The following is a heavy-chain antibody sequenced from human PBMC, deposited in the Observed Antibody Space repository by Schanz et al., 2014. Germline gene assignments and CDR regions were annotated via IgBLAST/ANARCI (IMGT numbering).Heavy chain of an antibody. Sequence: QVHLVQSGAVLKTPGASVNVSCKTSGQTVSSYFIQWVRQAPGQGLEWMGIIDPRDGATNYGVKLQGGVPMARDTSTATGSMHRRGLRPDDTAVYYCALEHNSPSGAGQVWGQGTLITVSS. J-gene: IGHJ4*02. CDR2: IDPRDGAT. CDR1: GQTVSSYF. V-gene: IGHV1-46*01. CDR3: ALEHNSPSGAGQV. D-gene: IGHD1-1*01.